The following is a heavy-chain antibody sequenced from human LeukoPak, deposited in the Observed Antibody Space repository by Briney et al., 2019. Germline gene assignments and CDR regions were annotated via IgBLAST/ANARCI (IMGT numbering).Heavy chain of an antibody. Sequence: GGSLRLSCAASGVSFSTTWMHWVRQAPGKGLMWVSHVSSDGSRTYADSVKGRFTVSRDDNKDMVYLQMSSLRAEDTAVYYCATDGAYGLTHWGQGTLVTVSS. D-gene: IGHD3-16*01. CDR2: VSSDGSR. CDR1: GVSFSTTW. V-gene: IGHV3-74*01. CDR3: ATDGAYGLTH. J-gene: IGHJ4*02.